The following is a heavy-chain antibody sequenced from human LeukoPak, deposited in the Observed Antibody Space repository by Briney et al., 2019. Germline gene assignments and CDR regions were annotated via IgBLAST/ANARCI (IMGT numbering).Heavy chain of an antibody. J-gene: IGHJ3*02. CDR2: FDPEDGET. CDR3: ATLGGGWARFSAFDI. Sequence: GASVKVSCKVSGYTLTELSMHWVRQAPGKGLEWMGGFDPEDGETIYAQKFQGRVTMTEDTSTDTAYMELSSLRSEDTAVYYCATLGGGWARFSAFDIWGQGTMVTVSS. V-gene: IGHV1-24*01. CDR1: GYTLTELS. D-gene: IGHD6-19*01.